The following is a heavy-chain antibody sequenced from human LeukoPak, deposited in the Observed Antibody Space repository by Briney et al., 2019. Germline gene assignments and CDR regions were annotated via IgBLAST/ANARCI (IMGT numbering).Heavy chain of an antibody. CDR2: ISYDGSNK. V-gene: IGHV3-30*03. Sequence: GGSLRLSCAASGFTFSSYGMHWVRQAPGKGLEWVAVISYDGSNKYYADSVKGRFTISRDNSKNTLYLQMNSLRAEDTAVYYCARDSYGMDVWGQGTTVTVSS. J-gene: IGHJ6*02. CDR3: ARDSYGMDV. CDR1: GFTFSSYG.